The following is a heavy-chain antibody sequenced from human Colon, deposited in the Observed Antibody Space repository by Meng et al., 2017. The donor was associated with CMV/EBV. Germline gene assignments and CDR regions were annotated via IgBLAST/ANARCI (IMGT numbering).Heavy chain of an antibody. CDR2: TNEDGSDK. V-gene: IGHV3-7*01. CDR3: ASTGPLYGLYFCY. D-gene: IGHD2-8*01. Sequence: GGSLRLSCAASGFGFNNHAMSWVRRAPGKGLEWVAKTNEDGSDKYYVDSVKGRFTIFRDNAKNSVYLQMNSLRAEDTAVYYCASTGPLYGLYFCYWGQGTLVTVSS. J-gene: IGHJ4*02. CDR1: GFGFNNHA.